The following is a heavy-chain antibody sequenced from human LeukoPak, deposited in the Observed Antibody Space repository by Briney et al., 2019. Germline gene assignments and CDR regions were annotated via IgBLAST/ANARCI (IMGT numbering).Heavy chain of an antibody. J-gene: IGHJ6*03. V-gene: IGHV4-59*01. Sequence: SETLSLTCTVSGGSISSYYWSWIRQPPGKGLEWIGEINHSGSTNYNPSLKSRVTISVDTSKNQFSLKLSSVTAADTAVYYCARQLLGGYYYYYMDVWGKGTTVTVSS. CDR2: INHSGST. D-gene: IGHD3-16*01. CDR1: GGSISSYY. CDR3: ARQLLGGYYYYYMDV.